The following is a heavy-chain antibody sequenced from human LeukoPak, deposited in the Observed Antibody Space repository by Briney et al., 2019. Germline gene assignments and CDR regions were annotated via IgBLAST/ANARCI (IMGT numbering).Heavy chain of an antibody. CDR2: ISGSGSYT. D-gene: IGHD6-19*01. CDR3: ARGESFSSGWPYYFDF. J-gene: IGHJ4*02. Sequence: PGGSLRLSCAASGFTFSDDYMNWIRQAPGERLEWVSYISGSGSYTNYAHSVKGRFTISRDNAKNSLYSQKNSLRAEDTAVYYCARGESFSSGWPYYFDFWGQGALVTVSS. CDR1: GFTFSDDY. V-gene: IGHV3-11*05.